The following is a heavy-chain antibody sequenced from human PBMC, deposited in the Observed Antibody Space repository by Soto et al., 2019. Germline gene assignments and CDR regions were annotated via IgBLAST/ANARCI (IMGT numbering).Heavy chain of an antibody. V-gene: IGHV3-23*01. CDR2: ISSSGGST. CDR1: GFTFSSYA. D-gene: IGHD6-19*01. CDR3: ATSNTGYSSGGFDP. J-gene: IGHJ5*02. Sequence: GGSLRLSCAASGFTFSSYAMSWVRQAPGKGLEWVSSISSSGGSTYYADSVKGRFTISRDKSKNTLYVVMYSLRAEDTAVYYCATSNTGYSSGGFDPWGQGTLVTVSS.